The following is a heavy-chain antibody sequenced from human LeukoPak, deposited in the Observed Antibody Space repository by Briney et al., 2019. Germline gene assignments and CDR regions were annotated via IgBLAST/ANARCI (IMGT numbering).Heavy chain of an antibody. CDR3: ASGELDSLYYFDY. Sequence: GGSLRLSCAASGFTFSTYLMHWVRQAPGKGLVWVSRIHGDGISTAYADSVKGRFTISRDNAKNTLYLQMNSLRAEDTAVYFCASGELDSLYYFDYWGQGTLVTVSS. D-gene: IGHD1-1*01. CDR1: GFTFSTYL. J-gene: IGHJ4*02. CDR2: IHGDGIST. V-gene: IGHV3-74*01.